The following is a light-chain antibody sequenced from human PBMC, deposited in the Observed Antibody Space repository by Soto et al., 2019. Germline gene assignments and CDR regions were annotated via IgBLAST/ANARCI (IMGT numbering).Light chain of an antibody. J-gene: IGKJ2*01. CDR3: QQSYSTPPDT. CDR2: AAS. Sequence: DIQMTQSPSSLSASVGDRVTITCRASQSISKYLNWYQQKPGQAPNLLIYAASTLQSGVPSRFSGSGYGTDFTLTISSLQPEDFENYYCQQSYSTPPDTFGQGTKLEIK. CDR1: QSISKY. V-gene: IGKV1-39*01.